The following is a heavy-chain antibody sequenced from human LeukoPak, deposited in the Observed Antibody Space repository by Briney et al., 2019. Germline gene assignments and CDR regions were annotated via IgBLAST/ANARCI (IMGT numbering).Heavy chain of an antibody. CDR2: INPNSGGT. Sequence: ASVKVSCKASGYTFTGYYMHWVRQAPGQGLEWMGWINPNSGGTNYAQKFQGWVTMTRDTSISTAYMELSRLRSDDTAVYYCARGTVPYYYYGIDVWGQGTTVTVSS. J-gene: IGHJ6*02. D-gene: IGHD4-17*01. CDR1: GYTFTGYY. CDR3: ARGTVPYYYYGIDV. V-gene: IGHV1-2*04.